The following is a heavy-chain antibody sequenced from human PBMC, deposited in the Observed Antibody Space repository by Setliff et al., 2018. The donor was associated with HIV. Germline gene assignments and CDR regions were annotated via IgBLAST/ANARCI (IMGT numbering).Heavy chain of an antibody. CDR3: ARLGYDFWSGYYTVYFDY. Sequence: GESLKISCKGSGYSFTSYWISWVRQMPGKGLEWMGRIDPSDSYTNYSPSFQGHVTISADKSISTAYLQWSSLKASDTAMYYCARLGYDFWSGYYTVYFDYWGQGTLVTVSS. J-gene: IGHJ4*02. CDR1: GYSFTSYW. V-gene: IGHV5-10-1*01. CDR2: IDPSDSYT. D-gene: IGHD3-3*01.